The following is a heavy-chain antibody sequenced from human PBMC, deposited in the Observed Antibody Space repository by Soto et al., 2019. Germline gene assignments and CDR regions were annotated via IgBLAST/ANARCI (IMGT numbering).Heavy chain of an antibody. V-gene: IGHV1-69*06. J-gene: IGHJ4*02. CDR1: GGTFGSYA. CDR2: VIPIFGTP. Sequence: QVQLVQSGAEVKKPGSSVKVSCKSSGGTFGSYAISWVRQAPGQGLEWMGGVIPIFGTPHYAQKFHGRVTITADIPTSTAYLELSSLKSADTAVYYCAKIRWTISLHEEYAIWGQGTLVTVSS. D-gene: IGHD2-15*01. CDR3: AKIRWTISLHEEYAI.